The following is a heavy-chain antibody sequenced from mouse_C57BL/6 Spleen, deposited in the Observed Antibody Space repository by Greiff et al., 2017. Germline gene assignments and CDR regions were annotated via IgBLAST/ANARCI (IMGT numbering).Heavy chain of an antibody. CDR3: ARKYYGSSHWYFEV. CDR1: GFSLTSSG. J-gene: IGHJ1*03. Sequence: VHLVESGPGLVQPSQSLSITCTVSGFSLTSSGVHWVRQSPGKGLEWLGVLWSGGSTDYTAAFISRLSISKDNSKSQVFCNMNSLQAADTAIYYWARKYYGSSHWYFEVWGTGPRSPSPQ. V-gene: IGHV2-2*01. CDR2: LWSGGST. D-gene: IGHD1-1*01.